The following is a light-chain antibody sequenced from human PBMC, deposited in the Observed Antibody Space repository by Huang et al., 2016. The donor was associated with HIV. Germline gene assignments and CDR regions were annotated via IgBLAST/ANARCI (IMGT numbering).Light chain of an antibody. CDR2: DAA. Sequence: EIILTQSPATLSLSLGERATLSCRASQSVSSYLAWYQQKPGQAPRLLIYDAANRATGIPARFSGSGSGTDFTLTISSLEPEDFAVYYCQQRSNRPPLTFGGGTKVEIK. CDR1: QSVSSY. V-gene: IGKV3-11*01. J-gene: IGKJ4*01. CDR3: QQRSNRPPLT.